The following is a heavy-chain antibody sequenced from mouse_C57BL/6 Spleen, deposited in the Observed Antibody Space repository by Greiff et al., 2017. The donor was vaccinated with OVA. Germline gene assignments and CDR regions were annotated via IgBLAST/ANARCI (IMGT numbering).Heavy chain of an antibody. V-gene: IGHV2-6-1*01. Sequence: VKLMESGPGLVAPSQSLSITCTVSGFSLTSYGVHWVRQPPGKGLEWLVVIWSDGSTTYNSALKSRLSISKDNSKSQVFLKMNSLQTDDTAMYYCARHGGYYYGSSSESLYAMDYWGQGTSVTVSS. D-gene: IGHD1-1*01. CDR2: IWSDGST. CDR1: GFSLTSYG. J-gene: IGHJ4*01. CDR3: ARHGGYYYGSSSESLYAMDY.